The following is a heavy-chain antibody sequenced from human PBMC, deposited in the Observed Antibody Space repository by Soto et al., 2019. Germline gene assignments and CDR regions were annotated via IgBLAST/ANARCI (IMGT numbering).Heavy chain of an antibody. CDR1: GYTLTELS. V-gene: IGHV1-24*01. CDR3: VTDSGWVSSSDNWFDP. Sequence: ASVKVSCKVSGYTLTELSMHWVRQAPGKGLEWMGGFDPEDGETIYAQKFQGRVTMTEDTSTDTAYMELSSLRSEDTAVFYCVTDSGWVSSSDNWFDPWGQGALV. CDR2: FDPEDGET. J-gene: IGHJ5*02. D-gene: IGHD6-13*01.